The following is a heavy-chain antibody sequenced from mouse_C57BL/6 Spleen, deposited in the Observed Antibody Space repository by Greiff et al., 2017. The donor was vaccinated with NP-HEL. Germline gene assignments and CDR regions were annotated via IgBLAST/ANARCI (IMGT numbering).Heavy chain of an antibody. Sequence: VQLQQSGPGLVKPSQSLSLTCSVTGYSITSGYYWNWIRQFPGNKLEWMGYISYDGSNNYNPSLKNRISITRDTSKNQFFLKLNSVTTEDTATYYCARAHYYGSSYPFDYWGQGTTLTVSS. CDR3: ARAHYYGSSYPFDY. V-gene: IGHV3-6*01. CDR2: ISYDGSN. CDR1: GYSITSGYY. D-gene: IGHD1-1*01. J-gene: IGHJ2*01.